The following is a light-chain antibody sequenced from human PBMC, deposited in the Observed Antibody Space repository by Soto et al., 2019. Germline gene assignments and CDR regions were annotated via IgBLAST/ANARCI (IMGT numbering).Light chain of an antibody. CDR1: SSDVGAYKY. CDR3: SSYTSTNTQV. V-gene: IGLV2-14*01. CDR2: EVS. J-gene: IGLJ1*01. Sequence: QSVLTQPASVSGSPGQSITISCTGTSSDVGAYKYVSWYQQHPGKAPKLMIYEVSNRPSGVSNRFSGSKSGNTASVTISGLQAEDEADYYCSSYTSTNTQVFGTGTQ.